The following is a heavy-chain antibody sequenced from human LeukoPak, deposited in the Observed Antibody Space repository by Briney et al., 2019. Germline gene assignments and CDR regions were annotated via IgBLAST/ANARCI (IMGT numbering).Heavy chain of an antibody. Sequence: KTSETLSLTCTVSGGSVNRGGYFWSWIRQHPGKGLEWMGYIYYNGDTYYNPSLKSRVLISVDTSKNQFSLRLSSVTAADTAVYYCARRLWSGTLNYFDPWGRGTLVTVSS. D-gene: IGHD3-3*01. J-gene: IGHJ5*02. V-gene: IGHV4-31*03. CDR3: ARRLWSGTLNYFDP. CDR1: GGSVNRGGYF. CDR2: IYYNGDT.